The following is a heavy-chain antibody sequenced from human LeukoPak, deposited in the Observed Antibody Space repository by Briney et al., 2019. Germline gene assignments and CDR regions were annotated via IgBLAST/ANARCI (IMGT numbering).Heavy chain of an antibody. CDR3: AKQSGSIFGHAFNI. V-gene: IGHV7-4-1*02. Sequence: ASVKVSCKASGYTFTDYYIHWVRQAPGQGLEWMGWINTNTGNPTYAQGFTGRFVFSLDTSVSTAYLQISSLKAEDTAVYYCAKQSGSIFGHAFNIWGQGTMVTVSS. J-gene: IGHJ3*02. D-gene: IGHD3-3*01. CDR2: INTNTGNP. CDR1: GYTFTDYY.